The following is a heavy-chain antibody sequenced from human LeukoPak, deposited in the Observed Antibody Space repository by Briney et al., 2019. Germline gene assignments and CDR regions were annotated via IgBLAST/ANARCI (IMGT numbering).Heavy chain of an antibody. CDR1: GGSISSGSYY. J-gene: IGHJ4*02. CDR2: IYYSGST. CDR3: ARGAYCGGDCYYFDY. D-gene: IGHD2-21*02. Sequence: SETLSLTCTVSGGSISSGSYYWSWIRQPAGKGLEWIGYIYYSGSTNYNPSLKSRVTISVDTSKNQFSLKLSSVTAADTAVYYCARGAYCGGDCYYFDYWGQGTLVTVSS. V-gene: IGHV4-61*10.